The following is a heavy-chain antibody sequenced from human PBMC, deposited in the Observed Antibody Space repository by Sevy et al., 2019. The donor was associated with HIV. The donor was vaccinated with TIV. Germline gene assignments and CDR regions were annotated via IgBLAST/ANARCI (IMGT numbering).Heavy chain of an antibody. CDR2: IYYSGST. CDR1: GGSINSGGYY. J-gene: IGHJ3*02. Sequence: SETLSLTCTVSGGSINSGGYYWSWIRQHPGKGLEWIGYIYYSGSTYYNPSLKSRVTISVDTSKNQFSLKLSSVTAADTAVYYCARDSYDSSGYLNAFDIWGQGTMVTVSS. CDR3: ARDSYDSSGYLNAFDI. D-gene: IGHD3-22*01. V-gene: IGHV4-31*03.